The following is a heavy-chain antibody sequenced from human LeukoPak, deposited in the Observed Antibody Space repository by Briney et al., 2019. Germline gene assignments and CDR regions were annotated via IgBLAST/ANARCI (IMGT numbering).Heavy chain of an antibody. D-gene: IGHD6-19*01. Sequence: GGSLRLSCAASGFTFSNYAMSWVRQAPGKGLEWVSVISDSGGSTHYADSVKGRFTISRDNSKNTLYLQMNSLRAEDTAVYYCARGDSSGWLYYFDYWGQGTLVTVSS. CDR1: GFTFSNYA. V-gene: IGHV3-23*01. J-gene: IGHJ4*02. CDR2: ISDSGGST. CDR3: ARGDSSGWLYYFDY.